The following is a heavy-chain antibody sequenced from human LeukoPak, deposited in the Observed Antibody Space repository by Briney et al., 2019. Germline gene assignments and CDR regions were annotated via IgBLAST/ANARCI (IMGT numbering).Heavy chain of an antibody. CDR1: GGSFSGYY. V-gene: IGHV4-34*01. CDR2: INHSGST. J-gene: IGHJ4*02. CDR3: VRVSDY. D-gene: IGHD2-21*01. Sequence: SETLSLTCAVYGGSFSGYYWGWIRQPPGKGLEWLGEINHSGSTNFNPSLKSRVTISLDTSKKQFSLRLTSVTAADTAIYYCVRVSDYWGQGTLVTVST.